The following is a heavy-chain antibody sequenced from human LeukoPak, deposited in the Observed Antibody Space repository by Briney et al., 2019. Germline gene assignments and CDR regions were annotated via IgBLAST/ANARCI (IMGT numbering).Heavy chain of an antibody. CDR1: GYTFTNYY. D-gene: IGHD2-2*01. J-gene: IGHJ4*02. V-gene: IGHV1-46*01. CDR2: INPTGDST. Sequence: ASVKVSSKASGYTFTNYYIHWVRQAPGQGLEWMGIINPTGDSTTYAQKFQGRVTMTRDTSTNTVYMELSSLRSDDTAVYYCARHPSPQLHHFDYWGQGTLVTVSS. CDR3: ARHPSPQLHHFDY.